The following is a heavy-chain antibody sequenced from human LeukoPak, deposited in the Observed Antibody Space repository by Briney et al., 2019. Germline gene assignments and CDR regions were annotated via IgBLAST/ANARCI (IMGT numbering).Heavy chain of an antibody. J-gene: IGHJ4*02. Sequence: GGSLRLSCSASGFTFSSYAMNWVRQAPGKGLEWVSTISGSGGSTYYADSVKGRFTISRDNSKNTLYLQMNSLRAEDTAVYYCAKARYSSGWYVFDYWGQGTLVTVPS. D-gene: IGHD6-19*01. CDR2: ISGSGGST. CDR1: GFTFSSYA. V-gene: IGHV3-23*01. CDR3: AKARYSSGWYVFDY.